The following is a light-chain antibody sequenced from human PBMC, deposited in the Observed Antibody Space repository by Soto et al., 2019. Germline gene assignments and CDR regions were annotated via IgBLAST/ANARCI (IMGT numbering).Light chain of an antibody. V-gene: IGKV3-15*01. CDR3: QQYDNWRRT. CDR1: QSVGSN. CDR2: GAS. J-gene: IGKJ1*01. Sequence: EIVMTQSPATLSVSPGERATLSCRASQSVGSNLAWHQQKPGQAPSLLIYGASTRVTGIPARFSGSGSGTEFTLTISSLQSEDFAVYYCQQYDNWRRTFGQGTKVEIK.